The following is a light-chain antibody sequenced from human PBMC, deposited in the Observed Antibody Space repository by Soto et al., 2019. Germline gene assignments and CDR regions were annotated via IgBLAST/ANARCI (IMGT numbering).Light chain of an antibody. CDR2: DVS. V-gene: IGLV2-14*01. Sequence: QSALTQPASVSGSPGQSITFSCTGTSSDLGGYNYVSWYQQHPGKAPKLVIYDVSNRPSGVSSRFSGSKSGNTASLTISGLQADDEADYYCSSYTTTSTLVFGGGTKLTVL. CDR3: SSYTTTSTLV. J-gene: IGLJ2*01. CDR1: SSDLGGYNY.